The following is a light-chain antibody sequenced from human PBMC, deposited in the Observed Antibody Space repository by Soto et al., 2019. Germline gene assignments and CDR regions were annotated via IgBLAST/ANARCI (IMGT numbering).Light chain of an antibody. V-gene: IGKV3-20*01. Sequence: EIVLTQSPGTLSLSPGERATLSCRASQSVSSYYLAWYQQKPGQAPRLLIYGASSRATGIPDRFSGSGSGTDFTLTISRLEPEDFAVYYCQQYGSSLSITFGQGTRLEIK. J-gene: IGKJ5*01. CDR1: QSVSSYY. CDR3: QQYGSSLSIT. CDR2: GAS.